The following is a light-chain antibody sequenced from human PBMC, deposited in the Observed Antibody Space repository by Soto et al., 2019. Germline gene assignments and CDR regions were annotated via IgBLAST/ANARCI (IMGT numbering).Light chain of an antibody. Sequence: EIVLTQSPATLSLSPGERATLSCRASQSVSSYLAWYQQKPGQAPRLLIYDASNRTTVIPARFSGSGSGTDFTLTISSLAPEDFAVYYCQQRSNWPRGTFGPGTKVDIK. CDR3: QQRSNWPRGT. J-gene: IGKJ3*01. V-gene: IGKV3-11*01. CDR2: DAS. CDR1: QSVSSY.